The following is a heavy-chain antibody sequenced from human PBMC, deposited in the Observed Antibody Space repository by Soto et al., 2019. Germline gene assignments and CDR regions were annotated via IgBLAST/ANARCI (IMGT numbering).Heavy chain of an antibody. CDR2: IIPIFGTA. CDR1: GGTFISYA. CDR3: ARDTWRSSFVDNYYYYGMDV. Sequence: SVKVSCKASGGTFISYAISWVRQAPGQGLEWMGGIIPIFGTANYAQKFQGRVTITADESTSTAYMELSSLRSEDTAVYYCARDTWRSSFVDNYYYYGMDVWGQGTTVTVSS. J-gene: IGHJ6*02. V-gene: IGHV1-69*13. D-gene: IGHD6-6*01.